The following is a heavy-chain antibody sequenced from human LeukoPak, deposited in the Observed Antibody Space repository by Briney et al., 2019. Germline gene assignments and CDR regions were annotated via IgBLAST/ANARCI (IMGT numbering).Heavy chain of an antibody. CDR1: GGSISSYY. V-gene: IGHV4-59*12. CDR3: ARGSPSTMIVVVALVY. CDR2: IYYSGST. Sequence: PSETLSLTCTVSGGSISSYYWSWIRQPPGKGLEWIGYIYYSGSTNYNPSLKSRVTISVDTSKNQFSLKLSSVTAADTAVYYCARGSPSTMIVVVALVYWGQGTLVTVSS. J-gene: IGHJ4*02. D-gene: IGHD3-22*01.